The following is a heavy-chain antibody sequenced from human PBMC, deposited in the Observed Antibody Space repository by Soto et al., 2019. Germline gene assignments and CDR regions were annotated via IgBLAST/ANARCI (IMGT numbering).Heavy chain of an antibody. V-gene: IGHV4-59*08. CDR2: IYYAGTT. D-gene: IGHD2-2*01. CDR3: ARLGAFYQAMES. J-gene: IGHJ1*01. CDR1: DGSLSPNY. Sequence: SETLSLTCTVSDGSLSPNYWSWIRQPPGKGLEWIGYIYYAGTTTYNPSLQSRVSISLDTSKNEVSLKLTSVTAADTAVYFCARLGAFYQAMESWGQGTLVTVSS.